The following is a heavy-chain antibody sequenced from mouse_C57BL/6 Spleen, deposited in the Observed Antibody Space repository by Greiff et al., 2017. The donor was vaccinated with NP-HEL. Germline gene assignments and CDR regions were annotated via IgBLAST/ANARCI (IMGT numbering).Heavy chain of an antibody. CDR2: IYWDDDK. CDR3: ARTPMVTTYYYAMDY. Sequence: QVQLKESGPGILQSSQTLSLTCSFSGFSLSTSGMGVSWIRQPSGKGLEWLAHIYWDDDKRYNPSLKSRLTISKDTSRNQVFLKSTSVDTADTATYYCARTPMVTTYYYAMDYWGQGTSVTVSS. D-gene: IGHD2-1*01. V-gene: IGHV8-12*01. CDR1: GFSLSTSGMG. J-gene: IGHJ4*01.